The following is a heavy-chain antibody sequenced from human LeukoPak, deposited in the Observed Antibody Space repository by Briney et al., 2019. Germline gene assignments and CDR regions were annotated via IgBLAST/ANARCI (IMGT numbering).Heavy chain of an antibody. V-gene: IGHV1-69*04. CDR2: IIPILGIA. CDR3: AGVGFCSSTSCYPPSYYYYGMDV. Sequence: SVKVSCKASGGTFSSYAISWVRQAPGQGLEWMGRIIPILGIANYAQKFQGRVTITADKSTSTAYMELSSLRSEDTAVYYCAGVGFCSSTSCYPPSYYYYGMDVWGQGTTVTVSS. D-gene: IGHD2-2*01. J-gene: IGHJ6*02. CDR1: GGTFSSYA.